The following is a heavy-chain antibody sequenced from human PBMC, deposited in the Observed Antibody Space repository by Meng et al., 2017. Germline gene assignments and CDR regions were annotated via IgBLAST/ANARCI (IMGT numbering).Heavy chain of an antibody. V-gene: IGHV4-61*02. J-gene: IGHJ6*02. D-gene: IGHD3-10*01. CDR3: ARGFYYYGSGSYAVSRYYYGMDV. Sequence: LRLSCTVSGGSISSGSYYWSWIRQPAGKGLEWIGRIYTSGITNYNPSLKSRVTISVDTSKNQSSLKLSSVTAADTAVYYCARGFYYYGSGSYAVSRYYYGMDVWGQGTTVTVSS. CDR2: IYTSGIT. CDR1: GGSISSGSYY.